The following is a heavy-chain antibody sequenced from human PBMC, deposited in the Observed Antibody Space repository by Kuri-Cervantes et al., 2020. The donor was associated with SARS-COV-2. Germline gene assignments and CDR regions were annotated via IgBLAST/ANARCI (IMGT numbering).Heavy chain of an antibody. Sequence: GESLKISCEVSGFTVSDYWMHWVRQSPGKGLVWVSRINSDGSSTSYADSVKGRFTISRDNAKNTLYLQMNSLRAEDTAVYYCARVVATTVRGTNYYYYGMDVWGQGTTVTVSS. J-gene: IGHJ6*02. D-gene: IGHD5-12*01. V-gene: IGHV3-74*01. CDR2: INSDGSST. CDR3: ARVVATTVRGTNYYYYGMDV. CDR1: GFTVSDYW.